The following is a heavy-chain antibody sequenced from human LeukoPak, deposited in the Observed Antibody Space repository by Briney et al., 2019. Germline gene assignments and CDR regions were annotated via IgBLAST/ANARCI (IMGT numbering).Heavy chain of an antibody. CDR1: GDSISSNAHY. Sequence: SETLSLTCSVSGDSISSNAHYWVWIRQPPGKGLEWIGSIYFGGSTFYNPSLQSRVTISVDTSKNQFSLRLRSVTVADRAVYYCARRSYGGTHYPVWGQGTTVTISS. J-gene: IGHJ6*02. CDR2: IYFGGST. D-gene: IGHD4-23*01. V-gene: IGHV4-39*01. CDR3: ARRSYGGTHYPV.